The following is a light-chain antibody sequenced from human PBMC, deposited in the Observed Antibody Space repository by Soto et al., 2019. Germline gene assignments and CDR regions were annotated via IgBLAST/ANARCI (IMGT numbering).Light chain of an antibody. V-gene: IGLV2-14*01. CDR2: AVS. CDR1: SNDVGGYAY. CDR3: SSYTSNTTPV. J-gene: IGLJ3*02. Sequence: QSALTQPASVSGSPGQSITISCTGTSNDVGGYAYVSWYQQYPGKAPKLVISAVSNRPSGVSHRFSGSRSGNTASLTISGLQAEDEADYYCSSYTSNTTPVFGGGTQLTVL.